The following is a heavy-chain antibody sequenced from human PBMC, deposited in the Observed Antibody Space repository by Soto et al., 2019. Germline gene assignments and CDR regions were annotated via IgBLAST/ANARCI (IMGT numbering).Heavy chain of an antibody. Sequence: QVQLQQWGAGLLKPSETLSLTCAVYGGSFSGYYWSWIRQPPGKGLEWIGEINHSGSTNYNPSLKSQVTISVDTSKNQFSLKLSSVTAADTAVYYCARARRYCSGGSCYADAFDIWGQGTMVTVSS. CDR3: ARARRYCSGGSCYADAFDI. CDR2: INHSGST. J-gene: IGHJ3*02. V-gene: IGHV4-34*01. CDR1: GGSFSGYY. D-gene: IGHD2-15*01.